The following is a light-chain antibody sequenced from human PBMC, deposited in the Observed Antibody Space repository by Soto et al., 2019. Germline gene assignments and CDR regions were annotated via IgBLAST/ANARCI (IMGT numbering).Light chain of an antibody. J-gene: IGKJ4*01. CDR3: QQYINWPPLT. CDR2: DAY. Sequence: EIVLTQSPATLSVSPGERATLSCRASQSVRSNLAWYQQKPGQAPRLLIFDAYTRATNIPARFTGSGSGTEFTLTISSLQSEDFAVYYCQQYINWPPLTFGGGTKVEIK. V-gene: IGKV3-15*01. CDR1: QSVRSN.